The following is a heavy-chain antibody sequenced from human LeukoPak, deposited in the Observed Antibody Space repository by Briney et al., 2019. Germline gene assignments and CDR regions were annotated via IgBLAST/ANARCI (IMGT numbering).Heavy chain of an antibody. Sequence: ASVKVSCKASGYTFTSYDINWVRQATGQGLEWMGWMKPNSGNTGYEQKFQGRVTMTRNTSMSTAYMELSSLRSEDTAVYYCARGRGKAYCGGDCYPDCWGQGTLVTVSS. CDR1: GYTFTSYD. CDR2: MKPNSGNT. J-gene: IGHJ4*02. V-gene: IGHV1-8*01. D-gene: IGHD2-21*02. CDR3: ARGRGKAYCGGDCYPDC.